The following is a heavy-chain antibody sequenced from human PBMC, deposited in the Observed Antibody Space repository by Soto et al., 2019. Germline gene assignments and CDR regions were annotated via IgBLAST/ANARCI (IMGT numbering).Heavy chain of an antibody. D-gene: IGHD3-3*01. Sequence: GGPLRLSCAASGFTFSNAWMSWVRQAPGKWLEWVGSIKSKTDGGTTDYAAPVKGRFTISRDDSKNTLYLQMNSLKTEDTAVYYCTTDPVYYEFWSGWVDDYWGQGT. CDR3: TTDPVYYEFWSGWVDDY. J-gene: IGHJ4*02. V-gene: IGHV3-15*01. CDR2: IKSKTDGGTT. CDR1: GFTFSNAW.